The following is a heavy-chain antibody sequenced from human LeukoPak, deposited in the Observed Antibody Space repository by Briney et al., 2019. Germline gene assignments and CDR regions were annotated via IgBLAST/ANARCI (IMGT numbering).Heavy chain of an antibody. CDR3: ARGLDDYYGSGSQGGDFDY. CDR1: EFTFSTYD. Sequence: GGSLRLSCTASEFTFSTYDMNWVRQAPGKGLEWVSYISSRSDSIYYIDSVKGRFTISRDNSKNTLYLQMNSLRAEDTAVYYCARGLDDYYGSGSQGGDFDYWGQGTLVTVSS. D-gene: IGHD3-10*01. J-gene: IGHJ4*02. CDR2: ISSRSDSI. V-gene: IGHV3-48*01.